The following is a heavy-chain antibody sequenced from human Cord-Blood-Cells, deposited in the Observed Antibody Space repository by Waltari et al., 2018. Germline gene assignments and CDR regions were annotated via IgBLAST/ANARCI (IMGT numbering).Heavy chain of an antibody. J-gene: IGHJ6*02. CDR1: GYTFTSYA. CDR2: INAGNGNT. CDR3: ARDSSSSYYYYYGIDV. Sequence: QVQLVQSGAEVKKPGASVQVSCQASGYTFTSYAMHWVRQAPGQRLEWMGWINAGNGNTNYSQKFQGRVTITRDTSASTAYMELSSLRAEDTAVYYCARDSSSSYYYYYGIDVWGQGTTVTVSS. D-gene: IGHD6-6*01. V-gene: IGHV1-3*01.